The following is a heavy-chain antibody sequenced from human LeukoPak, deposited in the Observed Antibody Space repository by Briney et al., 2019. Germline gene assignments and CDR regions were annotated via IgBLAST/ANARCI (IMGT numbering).Heavy chain of an antibody. CDR3: ARASSSGYYPFDY. V-gene: IGHV1-69*05. D-gene: IGHD3-22*01. Sequence: SVKDSCKASGGTFSSYAISWVRQAPGQGLEWMGGIIPIFGTANYAQKFQGRVTITTDESTSTAYMELSSLRSEDTAVYYCARASSSGYYPFDYWGQGTLVTVSS. J-gene: IGHJ4*02. CDR1: GGTFSSYA. CDR2: IIPIFGTA.